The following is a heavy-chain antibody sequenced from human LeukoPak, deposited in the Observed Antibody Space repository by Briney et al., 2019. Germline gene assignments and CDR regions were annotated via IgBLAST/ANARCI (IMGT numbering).Heavy chain of an antibody. V-gene: IGHV3-11*01. D-gene: IGHD3-22*01. CDR1: GFSFSDYY. Sequence: GGSLRLSCAAFGFSFSDYYMSWIRQAPGKGLEWVSYISSSGNTIYYADSVKGRFTISRNNAKNSLYLQMNSLRAEDTAVYYCARDQYYYDSSAPPLYWGQGTLVTVSS. CDR3: ARDQYYYDSSAPPLY. J-gene: IGHJ4*02. CDR2: ISSSGNTI.